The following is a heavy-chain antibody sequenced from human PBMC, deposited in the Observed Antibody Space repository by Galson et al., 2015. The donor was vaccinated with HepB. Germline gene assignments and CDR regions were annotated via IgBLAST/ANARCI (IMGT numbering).Heavy chain of an antibody. D-gene: IGHD2/OR15-2a*01. Sequence: SLRLSCAASGFTFSDHSMNWVRQAPGKGLEWVSSISRTSININYADSVKGRYTISRDNAKNSLYLQMNSLRAEDTAVYYCTRDVCNTKTYQYHAMDVWGQGTTITVSS. CDR1: GFTFSDHS. CDR2: ISRTSINI. J-gene: IGHJ6*02. V-gene: IGHV3-21*01. CDR3: TRDVCNTKTYQYHAMDV.